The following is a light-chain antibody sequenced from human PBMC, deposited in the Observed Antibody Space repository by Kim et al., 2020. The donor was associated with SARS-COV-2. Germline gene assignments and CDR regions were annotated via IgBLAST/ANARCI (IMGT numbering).Light chain of an antibody. CDR1: QSVGSN. CDR2: DAS. Sequence: PPGERATLSCRASQSVGSNLAWYQQKPGQVPRLLIYDASIRATGIPARFSGSGSGTEFTLSISSLQSEDFATYYCQEYNNWPPWTFGQGTKVDIK. V-gene: IGKV3-15*01. J-gene: IGKJ1*01. CDR3: QEYNNWPPWT.